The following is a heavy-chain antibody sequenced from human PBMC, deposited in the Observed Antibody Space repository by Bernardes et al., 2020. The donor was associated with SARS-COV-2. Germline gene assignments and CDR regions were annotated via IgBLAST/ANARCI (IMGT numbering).Heavy chain of an antibody. D-gene: IGHD2-2*01. J-gene: IGHJ4*02. Sequence: GGSLRLSCAASGFTFSSYSMNWVRQAPGKGLEWVSSISSSSSYIYYADSVKGRFTISRDNAKNSLYLQMNSLRAEDTAVYYCARDGVVPAANDYWGQGTLVTVSS. CDR3: ARDGVVPAANDY. CDR1: GFTFSSYS. CDR2: ISSSSSYI. V-gene: IGHV3-21*01.